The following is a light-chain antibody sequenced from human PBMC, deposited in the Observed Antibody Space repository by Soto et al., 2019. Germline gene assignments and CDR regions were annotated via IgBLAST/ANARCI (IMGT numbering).Light chain of an antibody. CDR2: DAS. CDR3: QQRSNAPLT. J-gene: IGKJ4*01. CDR1: QSVSSY. Sequence: EIVLTQSPATLSLSPGERATLSCRASQSVSSYLAWYQQKPGQAPRLLNYDASNRATGIPARFSGSGSGTDFTLTISSLEPEDFAVYYCQQRSNAPLTFGGGTKVEIK. V-gene: IGKV3-11*01.